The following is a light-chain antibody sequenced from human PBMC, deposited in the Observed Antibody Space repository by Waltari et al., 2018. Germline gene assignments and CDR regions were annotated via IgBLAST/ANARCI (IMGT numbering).Light chain of an antibody. V-gene: IGKV3-20*01. CDR1: QSVIGY. Sequence: EIVLTQSPGTLSLSPGERATLSCRASQSVIGYLAWYQQKPGQAPRLLIYGASSRATGIPDRFSGSGSGTDFILTISRLEPEDFAVYFCQQYDISPKTFGQGTKVEIK. J-gene: IGKJ1*01. CDR2: GAS. CDR3: QQYDISPKT.